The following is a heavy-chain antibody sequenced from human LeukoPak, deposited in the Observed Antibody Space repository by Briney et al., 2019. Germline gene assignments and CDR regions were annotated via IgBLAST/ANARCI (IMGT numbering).Heavy chain of an antibody. J-gene: IGHJ4*02. Sequence: SETLSLTCAVYGGSFSSYYWGWIRQPPGKGLEWIGSIYYSGSTYYNPSLKSRVTISVDTSKNQFSLKLSSVTAADTAVYYCASGTPYYYDSSGYFDYWGQGTLVTVSS. CDR1: GGSFSSYY. D-gene: IGHD3-22*01. CDR3: ASGTPYYYDSSGYFDY. CDR2: IYYSGST. V-gene: IGHV4-39*01.